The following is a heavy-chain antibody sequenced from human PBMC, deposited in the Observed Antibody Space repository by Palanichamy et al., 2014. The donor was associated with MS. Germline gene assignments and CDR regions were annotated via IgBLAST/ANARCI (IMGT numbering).Heavy chain of an antibody. Sequence: VESGGGLVQPGGSLRLSCSASGFTFTTYAMHWVRRAPGKGLEYVSAISGYGGDTYYADSVKGRFTISRDNSKNTLFLQMTSLRPEDTAVYYCVKDRGSVVRDFDYWGQGTLVTVSS. CDR3: VKDRGSVVRDFDY. D-gene: IGHD3-10*01. V-gene: IGHV3-64D*06. CDR2: ISGYGGDT. J-gene: IGHJ4*02. CDR1: GFTFTTYA.